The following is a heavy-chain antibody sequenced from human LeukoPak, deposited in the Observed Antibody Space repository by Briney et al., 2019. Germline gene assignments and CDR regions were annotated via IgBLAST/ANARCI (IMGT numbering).Heavy chain of an antibody. CDR1: GGTFSSYA. V-gene: IGHV1-69*13. J-gene: IGHJ5*02. Sequence: ASVKVSCKASGGTFSSYAISWVRQAPGQGLEWMGGIIPIFGTANYAQKFQGRVTITADESTSTAYMELSSLRSEDTAVYYCARAFRPYYYDSSGYYFNWFDPWGQGTLVTVSS. D-gene: IGHD3-22*01. CDR3: ARAFRPYYYDSSGYYFNWFDP. CDR2: IIPIFGTA.